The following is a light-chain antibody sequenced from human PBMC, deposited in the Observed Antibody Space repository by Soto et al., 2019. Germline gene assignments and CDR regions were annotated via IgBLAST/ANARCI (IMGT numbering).Light chain of an antibody. Sequence: QSVLTQPPSASGTPGQRVTISCSGSSSNIGSNTVNWYQQLPGTAPKLLIYSNNQRPSGVPDRFSGSRSGTSASLAISGLQSEDEADYYCAAWDDSLNGYVFATGTKVPS. CDR2: SNN. CDR1: SSNIGSNT. CDR3: AAWDDSLNGYV. J-gene: IGLJ1*01. V-gene: IGLV1-44*01.